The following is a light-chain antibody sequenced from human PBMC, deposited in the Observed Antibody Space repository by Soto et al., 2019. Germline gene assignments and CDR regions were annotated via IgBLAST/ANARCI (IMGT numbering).Light chain of an antibody. CDR1: SSDIGAYDY. Sequence: QSALTQPASVSGSPGQSITISCTGTSSDIGAYDYVSWYQQHPGGVPKLMIYEINKRPSGVPDRFSGSKSGNTASLTVSGLQAEDEADYYCSSFAGSNNFPYVFGTGTKLTVL. J-gene: IGLJ1*01. CDR2: EIN. CDR3: SSFAGSNNFPYV. V-gene: IGLV2-8*01.